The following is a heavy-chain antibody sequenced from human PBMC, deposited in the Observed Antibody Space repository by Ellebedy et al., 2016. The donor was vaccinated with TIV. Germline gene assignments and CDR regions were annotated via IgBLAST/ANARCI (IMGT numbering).Heavy chain of an antibody. J-gene: IGHJ2*01. CDR3: ARAGSSGWEAYFDL. Sequence: PGGSLRLSCAASGFTFSSYGMTWVRQAPGKGLEWVSDISGSGDTTYYADSVKGRFTFSRDNAKNTLYLQMNSLRAEDTAVYYCARAGSSGWEAYFDLWGRGTLVTVSS. D-gene: IGHD6-19*01. CDR1: GFTFSSYG. CDR2: ISGSGDTT. V-gene: IGHV3-23*01.